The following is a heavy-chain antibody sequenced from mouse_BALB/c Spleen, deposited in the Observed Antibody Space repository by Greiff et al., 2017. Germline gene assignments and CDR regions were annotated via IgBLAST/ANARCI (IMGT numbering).Heavy chain of an antibody. CDR3: ARLEPDY. Sequence: QVQLQQSGAELARPGASVKLSCKASGYTFTSYWMQWVKQRPGQGLEWIGAIYPGDGDTRYTQKFKGKATLTADKSSSTAYMQLSSLASEDSAVYYCARLEPDYWGQGTTLTVSS. V-gene: IGHV1-87*01. J-gene: IGHJ2*01. CDR2: IYPGDGDT. CDR1: GYTFTSYW.